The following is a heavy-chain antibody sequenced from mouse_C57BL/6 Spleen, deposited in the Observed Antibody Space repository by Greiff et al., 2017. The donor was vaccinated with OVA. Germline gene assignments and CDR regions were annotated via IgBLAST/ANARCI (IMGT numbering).Heavy chain of an antibody. CDR1: GYTFTSYW. CDR3: ATHYYGYDYWYFDV. D-gene: IGHD2-2*01. Sequence: QVQLQQPGAELVRPGTSVKLSCKASGYTFTSYWMHWVKQRPGQGLEWIGVIDPSDSYTNYNQKFKGKATLTVDKSSSTAYMQLSSLTSEDSAVYYCATHYYGYDYWYFDVWGTGTTVTVSS. CDR2: IDPSDSYT. J-gene: IGHJ1*03. V-gene: IGHV1-59*01.